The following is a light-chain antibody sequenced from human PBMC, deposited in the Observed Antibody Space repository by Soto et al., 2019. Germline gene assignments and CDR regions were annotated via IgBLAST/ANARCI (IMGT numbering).Light chain of an antibody. V-gene: IGKV1-39*01. CDR1: QSISSY. CDR3: QQSYSTPLT. CDR2: AAS. J-gene: IGKJ4*01. Sequence: DITMTQPPSSLSASVGDRVTMTCRASQSISSYLNWYQQKPGKAPKLLIYAASSLQSGVPSRFSGSGSGTDFTLTISSLQPEDFATYYCQQSYSTPLTFGGGTKVDIK.